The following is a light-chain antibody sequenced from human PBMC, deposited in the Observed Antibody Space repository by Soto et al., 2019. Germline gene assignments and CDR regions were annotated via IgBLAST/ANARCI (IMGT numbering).Light chain of an antibody. J-gene: IGLJ7*01. Sequence: QSALTQPASVSGSPGQSITISCTGTSSDVGGYNSVSWYQQHPGKAPKLMIYDVSNRPSGVSNRFSGSKSGNTASLTISGLQAEDEDDYFCSSYTSSSAPSAVFGGGTQLTVL. V-gene: IGLV2-14*01. CDR3: SSYTSSSAPSAV. CDR1: SSDVGGYNS. CDR2: DVS.